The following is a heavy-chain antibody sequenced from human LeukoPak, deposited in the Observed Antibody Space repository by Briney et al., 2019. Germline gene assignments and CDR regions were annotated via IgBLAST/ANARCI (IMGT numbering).Heavy chain of an antibody. Sequence: GGSLRLSCAASGFTFKSYSMNWVRQAPGKGLEWVSGISWNSGSIGYADSVKGRFTISRDNAKNSLYLQMNSLRAEDTALYYCEKLHSSSWGDCFDPGGQEPL. J-gene: IGHJ5*02. V-gene: IGHV3-9*01. CDR1: GFTFKSYS. CDR2: ISWNSGSI. CDR3: EKLHSSSWGDCFDP. D-gene: IGHD6-13*01.